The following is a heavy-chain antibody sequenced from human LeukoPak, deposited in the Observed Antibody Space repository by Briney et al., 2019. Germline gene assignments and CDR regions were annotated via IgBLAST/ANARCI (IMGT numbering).Heavy chain of an antibody. D-gene: IGHD3-22*01. CDR3: AKGVRYYDSSGQFDY. Sequence: GGSLRLSCAASGFTFSSYSMNWVRQAPGKGLEWVSSISSSSSYIYYADSVKGRFTISRDNSKNTLYLQMNSLRAEDTAVYYCAKGVRYYDSSGQFDYWGQGTLVTVSS. J-gene: IGHJ4*02. V-gene: IGHV3-21*04. CDR1: GFTFSSYS. CDR2: ISSSSSYI.